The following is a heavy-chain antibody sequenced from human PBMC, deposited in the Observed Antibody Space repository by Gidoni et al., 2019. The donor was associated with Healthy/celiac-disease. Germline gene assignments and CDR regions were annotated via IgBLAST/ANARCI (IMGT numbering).Heavy chain of an antibody. CDR3: AREGHYGSGPVFDY. CDR2: IYYRGST. D-gene: IGHD3-10*01. J-gene: IGHJ4*02. Sequence: QVQLQESGPGLLKPSAPLSLTCTVSGGSISSYYWSWIRQPPGKGLEWIGYIYYRGSTNHNPSLKSRVTISVDTSKNQFSLKLSSVTAADTAVYYCAREGHYGSGPVFDYWGQGTLVTVSS. CDR1: GGSISSYY. V-gene: IGHV4-59*01.